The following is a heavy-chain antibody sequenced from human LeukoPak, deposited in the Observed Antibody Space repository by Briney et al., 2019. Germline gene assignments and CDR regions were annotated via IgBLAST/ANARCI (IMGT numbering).Heavy chain of an antibody. V-gene: IGHV3-9*03. Sequence: GGSLRLSCAASGFTFDDYAMHWVRQAPGKGLEWVSGISWNSGSIGYADSVKGRFTISRDNAKNSLYLQMNSLRAEDMALYYCAKDHYYDSTRGYFDYWGQGTLVTVSS. J-gene: IGHJ4*02. CDR1: GFTFDDYA. CDR3: AKDHYYDSTRGYFDY. D-gene: IGHD3-22*01. CDR2: ISWNSGSI.